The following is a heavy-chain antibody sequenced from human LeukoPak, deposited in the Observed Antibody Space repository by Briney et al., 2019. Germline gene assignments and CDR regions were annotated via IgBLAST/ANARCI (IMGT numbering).Heavy chain of an antibody. D-gene: IGHD3-16*02. V-gene: IGHV1-18*01. CDR1: GYTFTSYG. Sequence: ASVKVSCKASGYTFTSYGISWVRQAPGQGLEWMGWISAYNGNTNYAQKLQGRVTMTTDTSTSTAYMELRSLRSDDTAVYYCARELAFGGVIADAFDIWGQGTMVTVSS. J-gene: IGHJ3*02. CDR3: ARELAFGGVIADAFDI. CDR2: ISAYNGNT.